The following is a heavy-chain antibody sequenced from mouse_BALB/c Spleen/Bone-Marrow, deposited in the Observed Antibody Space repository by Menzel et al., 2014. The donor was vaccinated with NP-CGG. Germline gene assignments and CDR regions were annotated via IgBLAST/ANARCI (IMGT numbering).Heavy chain of an antibody. CDR2: IHPNSGNT. Sequence: QVQLQQSGSVLVRPGASVKLSCKASGYTFTSSWMHWAKQRPGQGLEWIGEIHPNSGNTNYNEKFKGKATLTVDTSSSTAYVDLSSLTSEDSAVYYCAREKIYGXYLWYFDVWGAGTTVTVSS. D-gene: IGHD2-1*01. V-gene: IGHV1S130*01. J-gene: IGHJ1*01. CDR1: GYTFTSSW. CDR3: AREKIYGXYLWYFDV.